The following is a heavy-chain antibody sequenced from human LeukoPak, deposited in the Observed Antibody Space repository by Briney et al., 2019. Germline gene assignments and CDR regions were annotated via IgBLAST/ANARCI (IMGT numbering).Heavy chain of an antibody. CDR1: GVAFRSEY. CDR3: ARDYPGEHNAFDF. J-gene: IGHJ3*01. CDR2: ITTDGST. Sequence: QTGGSLRLSCVATGVAFRSEYMHWVRQAPGKGLVWVSRITTDGSTTYADSVRGRFTISRDNAKNTLYLQMNSLRVEDTAVYYCARDYPGEHNAFDFWGQGTLISVPS. V-gene: IGHV3-74*01. D-gene: IGHD7-27*01.